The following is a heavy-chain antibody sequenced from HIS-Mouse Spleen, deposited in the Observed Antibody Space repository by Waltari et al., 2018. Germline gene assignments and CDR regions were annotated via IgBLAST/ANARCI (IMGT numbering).Heavy chain of an antibody. CDR2: ISYDGSNK. D-gene: IGHD6-13*01. CDR3: ATLSWGYEYNSFDY. Sequence: QVQLVESGGGVVQPGRSLRLSWAASGFTLSRFSMHWVRQAPGKGLEWVAVISYDGSNKYYADSVKGRFTISRDNSKNTLYLQMNSLRAEDTAVYYCATLSWGYEYNSFDYWGQGTLVTVSS. CDR1: GFTLSRFS. J-gene: IGHJ4*02. V-gene: IGHV3-30*04.